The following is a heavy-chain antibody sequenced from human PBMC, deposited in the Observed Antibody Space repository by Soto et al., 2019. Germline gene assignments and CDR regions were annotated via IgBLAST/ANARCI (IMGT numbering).Heavy chain of an antibody. J-gene: IGHJ6*02. D-gene: IGHD2-21*02. CDR2: ISSRGDT. V-gene: IGHV3-21*01. CDR3: AREETAWPLAYGLDV. Sequence: GGSLRLSCAASGFSFSTYSMNWVRQAPGKGLEWVSSISSRGDTYYADSVRGRFTISRDNAKNSVSLQMDSLRAEDAAVYYCAREETAWPLAYGLDVWGQGTTVTVSS. CDR1: GFSFSTYS.